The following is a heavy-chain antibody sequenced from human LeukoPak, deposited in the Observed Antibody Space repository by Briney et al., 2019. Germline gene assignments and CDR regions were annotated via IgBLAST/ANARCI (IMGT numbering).Heavy chain of an antibody. CDR2: ISSSRSYI. Sequence: GGSLRLSCAASGLTFSSSRNTWVRQAPVKEQEWVSSISSSRSYIYYADSVKGRFTISRDNAKNSLYLQMNSLRAEDTAVYYCARDLPSITMIVVETYFDYWGQGTLVTVSS. V-gene: IGHV3-21*01. CDR1: GLTFSSSR. D-gene: IGHD3-22*01. CDR3: ARDLPSITMIVVETYFDY. J-gene: IGHJ4*02.